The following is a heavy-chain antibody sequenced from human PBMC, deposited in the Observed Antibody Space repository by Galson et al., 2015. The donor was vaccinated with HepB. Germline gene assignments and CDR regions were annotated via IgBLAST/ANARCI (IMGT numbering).Heavy chain of an antibody. CDR3: ARGGYDILTGDSWFDP. D-gene: IGHD3-9*01. V-gene: IGHV6-1*01. Sequence: CAISGDSVSSNSAAWNWIRQSPSRGLEWLGRTYYRSKWYNDYAVSVKSRITINPDTSKNQFSLQLNSVTPEDTAVYYCARGGYDILTGDSWFDPWGQGTLVTVSS. CDR2: TYYRSKWYN. CDR1: GDSVSSNSAA. J-gene: IGHJ5*02.